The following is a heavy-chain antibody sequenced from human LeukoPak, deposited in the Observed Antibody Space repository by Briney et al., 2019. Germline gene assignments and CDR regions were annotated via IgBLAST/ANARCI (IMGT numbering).Heavy chain of an antibody. Sequence: SETLSLTCTVSGASFSSSTYYWGWIRQPPGKGLEWIGSIYYSGSTYYNPSLKSRVTMSVDTSKNQFSLKLSSVTAADTAEYYWGRNAGGIAAAGTRPFDYWGQGTLVTVSS. V-gene: IGHV4-39*01. D-gene: IGHD6-13*01. CDR1: GASFSSSTYY. CDR3: GRNAGGIAAAGTRPFDY. CDR2: IYYSGST. J-gene: IGHJ4*02.